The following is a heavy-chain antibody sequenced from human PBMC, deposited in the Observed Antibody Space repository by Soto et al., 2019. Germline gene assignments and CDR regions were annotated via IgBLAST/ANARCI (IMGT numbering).Heavy chain of an antibody. Sequence: ASVKVSCKASGYTFTSYGISWVRQAPGQGLEWMGWISAYNGSTNYAQKLQGRVTMTTDTSTSTAYMELRSLRSDDTAVYYCARAYYYDSSGKSYYYYGMDVWGQGTTVTVSS. CDR1: GYTFTSYG. CDR3: ARAYYYDSSGKSYYYYGMDV. D-gene: IGHD3-22*01. J-gene: IGHJ6*02. V-gene: IGHV1-18*01. CDR2: ISAYNGST.